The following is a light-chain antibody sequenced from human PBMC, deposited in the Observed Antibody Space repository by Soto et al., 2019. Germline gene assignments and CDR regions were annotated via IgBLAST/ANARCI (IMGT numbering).Light chain of an antibody. J-gene: IGLJ2*01. Sequence: QSVLTQPPSVSAAPGQKVSISCSGSRSNIGNYYVSWYQKVPGTAPKLLIHDNNKRPSGIPDRFSGSKSGTSATLGITGLQTGDEADYYCGTWDSSLSAVVFGGGTKLTVL. CDR2: DNN. V-gene: IGLV1-51*01. CDR1: RSNIGNYY. CDR3: GTWDSSLSAVV.